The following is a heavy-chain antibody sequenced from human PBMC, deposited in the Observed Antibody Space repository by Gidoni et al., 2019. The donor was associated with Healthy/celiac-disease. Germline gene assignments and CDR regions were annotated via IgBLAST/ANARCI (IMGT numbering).Heavy chain of an antibody. CDR2: ISSSSSTI. Sequence: EVQLVESGGGLVQPGGSLSLSCAASGFTFSSYSMNWVRQAPGKGLEWVSYISSSSSTIYYADSVKGRFTISRDNAKNSLYLQMNSLRAEDTAVYYCARDRGVVVVAAIFDYWGQGTLVTVSS. D-gene: IGHD2-15*01. CDR1: GFTFSSYS. CDR3: ARDRGVVVVAAIFDY. J-gene: IGHJ4*02. V-gene: IGHV3-48*01.